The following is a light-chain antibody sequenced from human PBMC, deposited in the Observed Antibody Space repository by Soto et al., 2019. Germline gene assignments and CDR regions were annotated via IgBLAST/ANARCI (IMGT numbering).Light chain of an antibody. Sequence: EIVLTQSPDTLSLSPGERATLSCRASQSVSSSYLAWYQQKPGQAPRLLIYSISSRATGIPDRFSGSGSGTDFTLTISRLEPEDFAVYYCQQYGTSRTFGQGTKVDIK. J-gene: IGKJ1*01. V-gene: IGKV3-20*01. CDR2: SIS. CDR3: QQYGTSRT. CDR1: QSVSSSY.